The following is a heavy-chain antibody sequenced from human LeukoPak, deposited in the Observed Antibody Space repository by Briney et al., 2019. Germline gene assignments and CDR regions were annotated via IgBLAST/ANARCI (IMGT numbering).Heavy chain of an antibody. V-gene: IGHV3-33*01. CDR3: ARLPGYCSSNSCYKMTIPFDY. CDR2: IWHDGSNK. J-gene: IGHJ4*02. D-gene: IGHD2-2*02. Sequence: GRSLRLSCAASEFTFSDYGMHWVRQAPGKGLEWVAVIWHDGSNKNYADSVKGRFTISRDNSKNTLYLQMNSLRAEDTAVYYCARLPGYCSSNSCYKMTIPFDYWGQGTLVTVSS. CDR1: EFTFSDYG.